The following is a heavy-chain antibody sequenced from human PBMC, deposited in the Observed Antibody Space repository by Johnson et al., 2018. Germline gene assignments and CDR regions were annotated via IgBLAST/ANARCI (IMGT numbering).Heavy chain of an antibody. Sequence: QVQLVQSGGGVVQPGRSLRLSCAASGFTFSLYGFHWVRQAPGKGLEWVALISYDGDYKKYADSVKGRFIISRDNSKNTLDLQMNGLRAEDTAVYYCAKERDIADGRYYYYMDVWGKGTTVTVSS. CDR1: GFTFSLYG. CDR2: ISYDGDYK. V-gene: IGHV3-30*18. CDR3: AKERDIADGRYYYYMDV. D-gene: IGHD2-15*01. J-gene: IGHJ6*03.